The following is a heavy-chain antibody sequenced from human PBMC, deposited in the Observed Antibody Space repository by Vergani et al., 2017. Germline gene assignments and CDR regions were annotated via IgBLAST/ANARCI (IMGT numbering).Heavy chain of an antibody. CDR2: IYYSGST. V-gene: IGHV4-30-4*08. J-gene: IGHJ5*02. Sequence: QVQLQESGPGLVKPSQTLSLTFTVSGGSISSGDYYWSWIRQPPGKGLEWIGYIYYSGSTYYNPSLKSRVTISVDTSKNQFSLKLSSVTAADTAVYYCAGTTPRNYDTNWFDPWGQGTLVTVSS. D-gene: IGHD4-11*01. CDR1: GGSISSGDYY. CDR3: AGTTPRNYDTNWFDP.